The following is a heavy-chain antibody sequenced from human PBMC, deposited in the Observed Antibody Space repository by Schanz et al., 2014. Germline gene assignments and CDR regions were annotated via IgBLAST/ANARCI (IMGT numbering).Heavy chain of an antibody. Sequence: EVQLVESGGGLVQPGGSLRLSCAASGFSFSSYAMGWVRQAPGKGLEWVSAISGSGGSTYYADSVKGRFTISRDNSKNTLYLQMNSLRAEDTAVYYCAKTPREYCNYDNCPNWFDSWGQGTLVTASS. CDR1: GFSFSSYA. J-gene: IGHJ5*01. CDR3: AKTPREYCNYDNCPNWFDS. V-gene: IGHV3-23*04. CDR2: ISGSGGST. D-gene: IGHD2-15*01.